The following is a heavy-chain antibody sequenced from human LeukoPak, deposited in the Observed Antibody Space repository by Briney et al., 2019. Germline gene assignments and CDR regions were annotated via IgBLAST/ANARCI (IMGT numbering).Heavy chain of an antibody. J-gene: IGHJ4*02. D-gene: IGHD3-16*01. CDR1: GGSISPYY. CDR3: ASPLTAGGY. CDR2: IYYSGST. V-gene: IGHV4-59*01. Sequence: KPSETLSLTCTVSGGSISPYYWSWIRQPPGKGLEWIGYIYYSGSTNYNPSLKSRVTMSVDTSKNQFSLKLTSVTAADTAVYYCASPLTAGGYWGQGTLVTVSS.